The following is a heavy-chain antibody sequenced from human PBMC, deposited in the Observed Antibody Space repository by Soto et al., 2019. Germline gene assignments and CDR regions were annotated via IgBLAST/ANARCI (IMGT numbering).Heavy chain of an antibody. J-gene: IGHJ5*02. V-gene: IGHV1-8*01. D-gene: IGHD1-26*01. CDR1: GYTFTSYD. CDR3: ARMATSGTLNWFDP. Sequence: ASVKVCCKASGYTFTSYDIRWVRQATGQGLEWMGWMNPNSANTGYAQKFQGRVSMTRDTSINTAYMELSSLRSEDTAIYYCARMATSGTLNWFDPWAQGTLVTV. CDR2: MNPNSANT.